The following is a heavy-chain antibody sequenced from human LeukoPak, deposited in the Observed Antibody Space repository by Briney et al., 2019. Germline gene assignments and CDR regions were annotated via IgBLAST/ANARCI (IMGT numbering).Heavy chain of an antibody. Sequence: PGGSLRLSCAASGFTFSSYAMNWVRQAPGKGLEWVSSIRSSSSYIYYADSVKGRFTISRDNAKNSLYLQMNSLRAEDTAVYYCAREFSARSAFWSGYYRGDYYYHGMDVWGQGTTVTVSS. J-gene: IGHJ6*02. CDR2: IRSSSSYI. CDR1: GFTFSSYA. D-gene: IGHD3-3*01. V-gene: IGHV3-21*01. CDR3: AREFSARSAFWSGYYRGDYYYHGMDV.